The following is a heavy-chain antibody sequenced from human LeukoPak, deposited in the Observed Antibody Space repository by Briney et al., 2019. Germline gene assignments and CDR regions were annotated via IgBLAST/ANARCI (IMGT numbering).Heavy chain of an antibody. D-gene: IGHD2-2*01. Sequence: GASVKVSCKASGYTFTSYDINWVRQAPGQGLEWMGWINPNSGGTNYAQKFQGRVTMTRDTSISTAYMELSRLRSDDTAVYYCARSFPYCSSTSCYWDYWGQGTLVTVSS. V-gene: IGHV1-2*02. CDR2: INPNSGGT. CDR3: ARSFPYCSSTSCYWDY. J-gene: IGHJ4*02. CDR1: GYTFTSYD.